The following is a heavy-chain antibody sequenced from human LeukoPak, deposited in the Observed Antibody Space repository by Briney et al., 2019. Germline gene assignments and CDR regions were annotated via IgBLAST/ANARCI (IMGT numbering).Heavy chain of an antibody. J-gene: IGHJ5*02. Sequence: GASVKVSCKASGYTFTGYYMHWVRQAPGQGLEWMGWINPNSGGTNYAQKFQGRVTMTRDTSISSAYMELSRLRSDDTAVYYCARGIPYVAMVRGVIIRNWFDPWGQGILVTVSS. D-gene: IGHD3-10*01. CDR1: GYTFTGYY. V-gene: IGHV1-2*02. CDR3: ARGIPYVAMVRGVIIRNWFDP. CDR2: INPNSGGT.